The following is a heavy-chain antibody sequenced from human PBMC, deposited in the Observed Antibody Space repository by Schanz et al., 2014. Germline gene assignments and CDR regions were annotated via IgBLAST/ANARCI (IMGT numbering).Heavy chain of an antibody. D-gene: IGHD1-26*01. CDR2: LYTSGST. J-gene: IGHJ4*02. Sequence: QVQLQESGPGLVKPSETLSLTCTVSVGSISTYYWSWIRQPAGKGWEWIGRLYTSGSTNYNPSLKSGVTMSVDPSKTQFALRLSSVTAADTAVYYCARYTGAYFDYWGQGTLVTVSS. CDR3: ARYTGAYFDY. CDR1: VGSISTYY. V-gene: IGHV4-4*07.